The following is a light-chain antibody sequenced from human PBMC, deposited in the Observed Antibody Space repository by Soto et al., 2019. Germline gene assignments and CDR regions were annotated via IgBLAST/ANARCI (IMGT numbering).Light chain of an antibody. CDR1: QSVSSSY. Sequence: EIVMTHSPATLSVSPGERATLSCRASQSVSSSYLAWYQQKPGQAPRLLIYGASSRATGIPDRFSGSGSGTDFTLTISRLEPEDFAVYYCQQYGSSPALTFGGGTKVEIK. CDR3: QQYGSSPALT. J-gene: IGKJ4*01. V-gene: IGKV3-20*01. CDR2: GAS.